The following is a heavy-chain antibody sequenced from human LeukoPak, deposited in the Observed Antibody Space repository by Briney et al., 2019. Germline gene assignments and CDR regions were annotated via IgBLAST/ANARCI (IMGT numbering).Heavy chain of an antibody. CDR1: GFTFSSYS. J-gene: IGHJ4*02. V-gene: IGHV3-21*01. Sequence: GGSLRLSCAASGFTFSSYSMNWVRQAPGKGLEWVSSISSSSSYIYYADSVKGRFTISRDNSKNTLYLQMNSLRAEDTAVYYCARTYYYDSCAYCPDYWGQGTLVTVSS. D-gene: IGHD3-22*01. CDR2: ISSSSSYI. CDR3: ARTYYYDSCAYCPDY.